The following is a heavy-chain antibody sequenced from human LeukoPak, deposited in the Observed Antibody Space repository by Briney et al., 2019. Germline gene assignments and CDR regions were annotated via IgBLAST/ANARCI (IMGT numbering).Heavy chain of an antibody. CDR1: GGSFSDYW. D-gene: IGHD3-10*01. V-gene: IGHV4-34*01. Sequence: SETLSLTCAVYGGSFSDYWYAWIRQSPGKGLEWMGEINHSGTTTYIPSLKSRVSMSVDTSKNQLSLSLRSVTAADTAVYYCARLPKKYYYGSGRNLGPAYYFDYWGQGTLVTVSS. CDR2: INHSGTT. CDR3: ARLPKKYYYGSGRNLGPAYYFDY. J-gene: IGHJ4*02.